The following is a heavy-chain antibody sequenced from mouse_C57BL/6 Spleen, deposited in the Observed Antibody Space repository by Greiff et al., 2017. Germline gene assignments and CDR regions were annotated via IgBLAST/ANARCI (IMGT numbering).Heavy chain of an antibody. D-gene: IGHD1-1*01. V-gene: IGHV1-9*01. CDR3: ARRGYYGSSSYWYFDV. Sequence: QVQLQQSGAELMKPGASVKLSCKATGYTFTGYWIEWVKQRPGHGLEWIGEILPGSGSTNYNEKFKGKATFTADTSSNTAYMQLRSLTTEDSAIYYCARRGYYGSSSYWYFDVWGTGTTVTVSS. CDR2: ILPGSGST. CDR1: GYTFTGYW. J-gene: IGHJ1*03.